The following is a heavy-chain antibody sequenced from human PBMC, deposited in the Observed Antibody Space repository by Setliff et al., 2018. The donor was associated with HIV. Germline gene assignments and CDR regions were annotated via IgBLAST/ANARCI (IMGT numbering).Heavy chain of an antibody. CDR2: IYYSGSA. CDR1: GDSISSYY. V-gene: IGHV4-59*01. CDR3: ARGAITMVRSPYYMDV. Sequence: SETLSLTCTVSGDSISSYYWSWIRQPPGKRLEWIGYIYYSGSANYNPSLKSRVAISVDTSKNQLSLKLSSVTAADTAVYYCARGAITMVRSPYYMDVWGKGTTVTVSS. D-gene: IGHD3-10*01. J-gene: IGHJ6*03.